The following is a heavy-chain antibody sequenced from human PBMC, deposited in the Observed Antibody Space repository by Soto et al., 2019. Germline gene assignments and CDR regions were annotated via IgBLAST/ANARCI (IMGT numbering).Heavy chain of an antibody. J-gene: IGHJ3*02. Sequence: SGPTLVNQTQPLALTCTFSGFSLSTRSVGVGWIRQPPGKALEWLALIYWNDDQRYSPSLKNRLTITKDTSKNHVVLTMTNMEPADTATYYCAHRQDLGAFDIWGQGTMVIGSS. V-gene: IGHV2-5*01. CDR1: GFSLSTRSVG. D-gene: IGHD7-27*01. CDR2: IYWNDDQ. CDR3: AHRQDLGAFDI.